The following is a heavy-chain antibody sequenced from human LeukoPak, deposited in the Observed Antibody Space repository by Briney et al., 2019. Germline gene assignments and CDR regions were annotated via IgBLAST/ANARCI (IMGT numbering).Heavy chain of an antibody. CDR2: IYYSGST. CDR1: GGSISSYY. Sequence: PSETLSLTCTVSGGSISSYYWSWIRQPPGKGLEWIGYIYYSGSTNYNPSLKSRVTISVDTSKNQFSLKLSSVTAADTAVYYCAIMHGSGSYDLDYWGQGTLVTASS. J-gene: IGHJ4*02. V-gene: IGHV4-59*01. D-gene: IGHD3-10*01. CDR3: AIMHGSGSYDLDY.